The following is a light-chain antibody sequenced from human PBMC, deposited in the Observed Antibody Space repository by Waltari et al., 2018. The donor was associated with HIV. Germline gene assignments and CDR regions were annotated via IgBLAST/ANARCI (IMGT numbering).Light chain of an antibody. Sequence: EIVLTQSPGTLSLSPGERATLSCRASQSVITRSLAWFQQKPGQAPRLLIYGASTRATGIPDRFGGSGSGTDFTLTIRTLEPEDFAVYYCQHYGTSPYTFGQGTKLEIK. CDR3: QHYGTSPYT. CDR1: QSVITRS. V-gene: IGKV3-20*01. J-gene: IGKJ2*01. CDR2: GAS.